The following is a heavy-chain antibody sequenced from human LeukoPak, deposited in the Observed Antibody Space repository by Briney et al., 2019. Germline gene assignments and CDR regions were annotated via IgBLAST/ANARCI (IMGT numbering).Heavy chain of an antibody. CDR3: ARAAAGPYFDY. D-gene: IGHD6-13*01. Sequence: GGSLRLSCAASGFTFSNYGMSWVRRAPGKGLEWVANIKQDGSETYYVDSVRGRFTISRDNAKKSLYLQMNSLRAEDTAVYYCARAAAGPYFDYWGQGTLVTVSS. CDR2: IKQDGSET. J-gene: IGHJ4*02. CDR1: GFTFSNYG. V-gene: IGHV3-7*01.